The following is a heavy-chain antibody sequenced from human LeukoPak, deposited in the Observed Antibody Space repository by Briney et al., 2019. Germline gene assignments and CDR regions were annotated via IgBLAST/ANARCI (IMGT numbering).Heavy chain of an antibody. V-gene: IGHV4-38-2*01. D-gene: IGHD3-22*01. CDR3: ARARGLYDSTGYYNYFDY. Sequence: SETLTLTCAVSAYSISSGYYWGSIRQPPGKGLEWIGSFYHSGNTYYNPSLKSRVTISLDTSKNQFSLYLSSVTAADTAVYYCARARGLYDSTGYYNYFDYWGQGTLVTVSS. CDR2: FYHSGNT. CDR1: AYSISSGYY. J-gene: IGHJ4*02.